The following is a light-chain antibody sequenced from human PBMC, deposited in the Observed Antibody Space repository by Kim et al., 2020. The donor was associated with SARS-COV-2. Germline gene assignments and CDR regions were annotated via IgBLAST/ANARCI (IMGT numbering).Light chain of an antibody. CDR2: SKN. CDR3: TPRDTNPDHLRV. CDR1: TLRSYD. Sequence: SSELTQDPAVSVALGQTARITCQGATLRSYDASWYHQNPGQAPVLVIHSKNNPPSGIPDRFSCSRSGTTASLTITGAQAADEADYSCTPRDTNPDHLRVF. J-gene: IGLJ1*01. V-gene: IGLV3-19*01.